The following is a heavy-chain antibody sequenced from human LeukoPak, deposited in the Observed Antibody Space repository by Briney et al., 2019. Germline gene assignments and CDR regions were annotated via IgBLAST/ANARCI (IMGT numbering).Heavy chain of an antibody. D-gene: IGHD6-13*01. CDR1: GFTFSSYS. CDR2: LSGSGAST. V-gene: IGHV3-23*01. J-gene: IGHJ5*02. Sequence: PGGSLRLSCAASGFTFSSYSMNWVRQAPGKGLEWVSGLSGSGASTFYADSVKGRFTITRDNSKHTVSLQMDSLRAEDTAIYYCTKGQGYSSSDNYFDPWGQGTLVTVSS. CDR3: TKGQGYSSSDNYFDP.